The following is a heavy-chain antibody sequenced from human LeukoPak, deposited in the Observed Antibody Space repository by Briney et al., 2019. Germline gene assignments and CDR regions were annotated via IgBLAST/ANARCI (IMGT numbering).Heavy chain of an antibody. CDR1: GYTFTGYY. CDR2: INPNSGGT. CDR3: ARGGSSGEWFSHLDY. V-gene: IGHV1-2*02. Sequence: PSVKVSCKASGYTFTGYYMHWVRQAPGQGLEWMGWINPNSGGTNYAQKFQGRVTMTRDTSISTAYMELSRLRSDDTAVYYCARGGSSGEWFSHLDYWGQGTLVTVSS. J-gene: IGHJ4*02. D-gene: IGHD3-3*01.